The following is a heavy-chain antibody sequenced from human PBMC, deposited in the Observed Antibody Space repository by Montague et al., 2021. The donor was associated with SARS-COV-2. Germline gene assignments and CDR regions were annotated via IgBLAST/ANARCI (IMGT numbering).Heavy chain of an antibody. V-gene: IGHV4-34*01. J-gene: IGHJ6*02. CDR1: GGSFSGYY. CDR2: INHSGSA. CDR3: ARVRYYGSGTSLGMDV. Sequence: SETLSLTCAVYGGSFSGYYWSWICQPPGKGLEWIGEINHSGSANFNPSLKSRVTISVDTSKSQLSLKLSSVTAADTAVYYCARVRYYGSGTSLGMDVWGQGTTVTVSS. D-gene: IGHD3-10*01.